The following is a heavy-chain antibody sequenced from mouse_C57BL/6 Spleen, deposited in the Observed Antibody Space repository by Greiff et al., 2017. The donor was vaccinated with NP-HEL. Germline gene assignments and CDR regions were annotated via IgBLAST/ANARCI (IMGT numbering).Heavy chain of an antibody. J-gene: IGHJ1*03. Sequence: VQLQQSGPELVKPGASVKISCKASGYTFTDYYMNWVKQSHGKSLEWIGDINPNNGGTSYNQKFKGKATLTVDNSTSTAYMELRSLTSEDSAVYYCARLDYYGSRDWYFDVWGTGTTVTVSS. D-gene: IGHD1-1*01. CDR1: GYTFTDYY. CDR3: ARLDYYGSRDWYFDV. CDR2: INPNNGGT. V-gene: IGHV1-26*01.